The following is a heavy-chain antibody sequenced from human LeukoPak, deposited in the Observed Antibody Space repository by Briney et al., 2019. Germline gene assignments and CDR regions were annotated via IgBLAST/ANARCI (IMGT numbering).Heavy chain of an antibody. V-gene: IGHV3-23*01. CDR1: GFTFSSYA. CDR2: ISGSGGST. Sequence: GGSLRLSCAASGFTFSSYAMSWVRQAPGKGLEWVSAISGSGGSTYYAGSVKGRFTISRDNSKNTLYLQMNSLRAEDTAVYYCAKDSGVGVSRVSLPLTDYWGQGTLVTVSS. J-gene: IGHJ4*02. CDR3: AKDSGVGVSRVSLPLTDY. D-gene: IGHD3-3*01.